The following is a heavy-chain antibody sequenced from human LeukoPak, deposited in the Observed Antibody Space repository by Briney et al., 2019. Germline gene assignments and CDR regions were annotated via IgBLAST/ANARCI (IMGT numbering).Heavy chain of an antibody. CDR2: IYSGGST. CDR3: ARDVGTTGWHTFDY. Sequence: GGSLRLSCAASGFTVSSNYMSWVRQAPGKGLEWVSVIYSGGSTYYADSVKGRFTISRDTSKNTLYLQMNSLRAEDTAVYYCARDVGTTGWHTFDYWGQGTLVTVSS. V-gene: IGHV3-66*01. CDR1: GFTVSSNY. D-gene: IGHD3-9*01. J-gene: IGHJ4*02.